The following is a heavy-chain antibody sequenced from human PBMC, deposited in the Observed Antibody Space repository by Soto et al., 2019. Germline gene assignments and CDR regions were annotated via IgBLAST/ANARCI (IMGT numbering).Heavy chain of an antibody. CDR1: GFTFSSYG. CDR2: IWYDGSNK. CDR3: ARDRDYYDSSGYSLLGY. J-gene: IGHJ4*02. V-gene: IGHV3-33*01. D-gene: IGHD3-22*01. Sequence: GGSLRLSCAASGFTFSSYGMHWVRQAPGKGLEWVAVIWYDGSNKYYADSVKGRFTISRGNSKNTLYLQMNSLRAEDTAVYYCARDRDYYDSSGYSLLGYWGQGTLVTVSS.